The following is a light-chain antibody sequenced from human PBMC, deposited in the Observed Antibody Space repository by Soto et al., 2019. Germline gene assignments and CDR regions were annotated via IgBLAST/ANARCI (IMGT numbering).Light chain of an antibody. Sequence: EIVMTQAPATLSVSPGERGTLSCRASQSVSSRLAWYHQKPGQSPRLLIYGASTRATGIPARFSGSGSGTEFTLTISSLQSEDFGLYYCHQYNNFWTFGQGTKVEIK. CDR1: QSVSSR. CDR2: GAS. J-gene: IGKJ1*01. CDR3: HQYNNFWT. V-gene: IGKV3-15*01.